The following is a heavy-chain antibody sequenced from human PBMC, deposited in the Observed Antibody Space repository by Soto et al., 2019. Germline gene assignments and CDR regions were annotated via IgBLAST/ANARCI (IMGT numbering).Heavy chain of an antibody. J-gene: IGHJ5*02. V-gene: IGHV1-69*01. CDR1: GGTFSDYA. Sequence: QMRLVQSWAEVKKPGSSVKVSCKASGGTFSDYAITWLRLAPGQGLEWLGGIIPVFGTVNYAQKFQGRVTITADESTSTAYMELNRLRSEDTAVYYCARDNPYTNSFGNWFDPWGQGTLVIVS. CDR2: IIPVFGTV. CDR3: ARDNPYTNSFGNWFDP. D-gene: IGHD6-13*01.